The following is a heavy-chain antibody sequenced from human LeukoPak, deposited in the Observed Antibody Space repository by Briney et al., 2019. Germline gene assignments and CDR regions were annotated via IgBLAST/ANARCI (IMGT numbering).Heavy chain of an antibody. J-gene: IGHJ4*02. CDR1: SGSINNDLYY. D-gene: IGHD3-10*01. V-gene: IGHV4-61*02. CDR3: AGEFRD. CDR2: VYTSGST. Sequence: SQTLSLTCTVSSGSINNDLYYWSWIRQPAGKGLEWIGRVYTSGSTDYNPSLKSRVTISIDTSKNQFSLNLNSVTAADMAVYYCAGEFRDWGPGTLVTVSS.